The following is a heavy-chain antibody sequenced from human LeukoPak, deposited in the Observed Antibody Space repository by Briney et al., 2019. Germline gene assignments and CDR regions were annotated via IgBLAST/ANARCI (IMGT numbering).Heavy chain of an antibody. CDR3: ARDFGSYDAFDI. CDR1: GFTFSSYD. J-gene: IGHJ3*02. Sequence: GGSLRLSCAASGFTFSSYDMHWVRQATGKGLEWVSAIGTAGDTYYPGSVKGRFTISRENAKNSLYLQMNSLRAEDTAVYYCARDFGSYDAFDIWGQGTMVTVSS. V-gene: IGHV3-13*01. D-gene: IGHD1-26*01. CDR2: IGTAGDT.